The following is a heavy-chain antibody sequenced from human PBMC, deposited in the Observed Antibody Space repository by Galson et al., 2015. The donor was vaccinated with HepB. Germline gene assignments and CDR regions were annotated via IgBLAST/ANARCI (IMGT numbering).Heavy chain of an antibody. J-gene: IGHJ4*02. CDR2: ISAGSRYM. D-gene: IGHD3-10*01. V-gene: IGHV3-21*01. CDR3: ARVGDAYYFGSGSYELDY. Sequence: SLRLSCAASGFTFRDYSINWVRQAPGKGLEWVSYISAGSRYMYYADSVRGRFTISRDNAENSLYLQMNSLRAEDTAVYYCARVGDAYYFGSGSYELDYWGQGTLVTVSS. CDR1: GFTFRDYS.